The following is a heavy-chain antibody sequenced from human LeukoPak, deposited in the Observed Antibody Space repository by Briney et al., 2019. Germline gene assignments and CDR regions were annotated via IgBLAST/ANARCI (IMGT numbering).Heavy chain of an antibody. CDR1: GGSIRTYY. CDR3: ARDKSSTTTTTLERFDL. V-gene: IGHV4-4*07. D-gene: IGHD1-1*01. Sequence: SETLSLTCTASGGSIRTYYWSWIRQPAGKGLEWIGRISSTGSTNYNPSLKSRVTMSADTSKNQISLIVSSVTAADTAIYYCARDKSSTTTTTLERFDLWGQGTMVTVFS. J-gene: IGHJ3*01. CDR2: ISSTGST.